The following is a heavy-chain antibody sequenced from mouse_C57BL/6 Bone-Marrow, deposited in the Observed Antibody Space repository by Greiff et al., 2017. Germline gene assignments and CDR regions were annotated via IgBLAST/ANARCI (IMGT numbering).Heavy chain of an antibody. CDR2: IYPGSGNT. J-gene: IGHJ4*01. D-gene: IGHD2-4*01. V-gene: IGHV1-66*01. CDR1: GYSFTSYY. CDR3: AKEKIYYDYDGPFMDY. Sequence: QVQLQQSGPELVKPGASVKISCKASGYSFTSYYIHWVKQRPGQGLEWIGWIYPGSGNTKYNEKFKGKAPLTADTSSSTAYMQLSSLTSEDSAVYYCAKEKIYYDYDGPFMDYWGQGTSVTVSS.